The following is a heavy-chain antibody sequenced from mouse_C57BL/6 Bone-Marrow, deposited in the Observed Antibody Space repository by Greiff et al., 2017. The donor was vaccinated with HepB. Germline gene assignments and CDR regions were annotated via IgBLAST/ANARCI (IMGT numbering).Heavy chain of an antibody. V-gene: IGHV2-5*01. CDR1: GFSLTSYG. D-gene: IGHD2-1*01. CDR3: AKGLYGNYSFAY. J-gene: IGHJ3*01. Sequence: VKLQQSGPGLVQPSQSLSITCTVSGFSLTSYGVHWVRQSPGKGLEWLGVIWRGGSTDYNAAFMSRLSITKDNSKSQVFFKMNSLQADDTAIDYCAKGLYGNYSFAYWGQGTLVTVSA. CDR2: IWRGGST.